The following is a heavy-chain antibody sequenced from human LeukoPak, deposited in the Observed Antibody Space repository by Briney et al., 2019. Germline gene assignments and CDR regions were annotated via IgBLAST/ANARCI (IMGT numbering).Heavy chain of an antibody. CDR3: AKDDSSGYYCPDY. J-gene: IGHJ4*02. CDR2: ISYDGSNK. Sequence: GGSLRLYCAASGFTFSSYGMHWVRQAPGKGLEWVAVISYDGSNKYYADSVKGRFTISRDNSKNTLYLQMNSLRAEDTAVYYCAKDDSSGYYCPDYWGQGTLVTVSS. CDR1: GFTFSSYG. V-gene: IGHV3-30*18. D-gene: IGHD3-22*01.